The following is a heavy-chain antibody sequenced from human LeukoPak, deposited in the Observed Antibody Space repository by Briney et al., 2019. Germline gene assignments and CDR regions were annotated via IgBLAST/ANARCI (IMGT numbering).Heavy chain of an antibody. CDR1: GYSINNYW. V-gene: IGHV5-51*01. D-gene: IGHD2-15*01. J-gene: IGHJ5*02. CDR3: ARQEYCSGGSCYTWFDP. CDR2: IYPADSDI. Sequence: GESLQISCQGSGYSINNYWIGWVRQMPGKGLEWMGIIYPADSDIRYSPSFQGQVTISADKSISTAYLQWSSLKALDTAMYYCARQEYCSGGSCYTWFDPWGQGTLVTVSS.